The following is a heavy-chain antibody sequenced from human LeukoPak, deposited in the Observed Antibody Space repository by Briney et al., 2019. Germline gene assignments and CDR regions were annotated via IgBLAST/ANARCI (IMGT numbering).Heavy chain of an antibody. Sequence: GGSLRLSCAASGFTFSSYWMHWVRQAPGKGLVWVSRINSDGSSTSYADSVKGRFTISRDNAKNTLYLQMNSLRAEDTAVYYCARVKRAYCSSTSCYVYDAFDIWGQGTMVTVSS. J-gene: IGHJ3*02. CDR1: GFTFSSYW. CDR3: ARVKRAYCSSTSCYVYDAFDI. CDR2: INSDGSST. D-gene: IGHD2-2*01. V-gene: IGHV3-74*01.